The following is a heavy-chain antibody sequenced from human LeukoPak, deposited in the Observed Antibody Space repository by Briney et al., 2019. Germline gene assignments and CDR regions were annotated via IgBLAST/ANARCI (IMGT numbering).Heavy chain of an antibody. Sequence: GESLQISCKGSGYSFTSYWIGWVRQMPGKGLEWMGIIYPGDSDTRYSPSFQGQVTISADKSISTAYLQWSSLKASDTAMYYCARAFCGSTSCYYYYYGMDVWGQGTTVTVSS. CDR3: ARAFCGSTSCYYYYYGMDV. CDR2: IYPGDSDT. J-gene: IGHJ6*02. V-gene: IGHV5-51*01. CDR1: GYSFTSYW. D-gene: IGHD2-2*01.